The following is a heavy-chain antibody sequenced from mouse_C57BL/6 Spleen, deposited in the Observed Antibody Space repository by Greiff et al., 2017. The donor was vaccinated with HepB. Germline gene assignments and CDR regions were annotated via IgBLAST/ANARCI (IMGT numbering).Heavy chain of an antibody. CDR2: IYPGDGDT. D-gene: IGHD1-1*01. V-gene: IGHV1-80*01. J-gene: IGHJ4*01. CDR1: GYAFSSYW. CDR3: ARPYYYADAMDY. Sequence: VQLQQSGAELVKPGASVKISCKASGYAFSSYWMNWVKQRPGKGLEWIGQIYPGDGDTNYNGKFKGKATLTADKSSSTAYMQLSSLTSEDSAVYFCARPYYYADAMDYWGQGTSVTVSS.